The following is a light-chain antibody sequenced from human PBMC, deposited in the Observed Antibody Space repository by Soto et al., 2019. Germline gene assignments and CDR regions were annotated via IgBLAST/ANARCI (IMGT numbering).Light chain of an antibody. V-gene: IGKV3-15*01. CDR3: QQYDNWWT. CDR2: ATS. Sequence: EIVLTHSPGTLSLSPGERATLSFSSSQSVTNYIAWYQQRPGQAPRLLIYATSTRATGIPARFSGSGSGTEFTLTISSLQSEDSALYYCQQYDNWWTFGQGTKVDI. CDR1: QSVTNY. J-gene: IGKJ1*01.